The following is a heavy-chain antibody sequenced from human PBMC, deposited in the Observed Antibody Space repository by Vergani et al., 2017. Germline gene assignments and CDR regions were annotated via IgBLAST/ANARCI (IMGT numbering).Heavy chain of an antibody. CDR1: GVSFRSADYY. Sequence: QVHLQESGPGLVKSSQTLSPTCTVSGVSFRSADYYWCWIRQAPGKGLEWIGYIYHSGSTSYNPSLKSRVSMSVETSKNQFSLNLRSVTAADTAIYYCARIGPYFHDSRIDYWGQGRLVTVSS. J-gene: IGHJ4*02. V-gene: IGHV4-30-4*08. D-gene: IGHD3-22*01. CDR3: ARIGPYFHDSRIDY. CDR2: IYHSGST.